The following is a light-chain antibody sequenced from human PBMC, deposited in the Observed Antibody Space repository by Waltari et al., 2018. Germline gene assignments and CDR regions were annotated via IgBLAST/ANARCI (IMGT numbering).Light chain of an antibody. CDR1: SSDVGGYKY. CDR3: CSYADRYIYV. Sequence: QSALAQPRSVSGSPRQSVTISCTGTSSDVGGYKYVSWYQHHAGKAPKLIIYEVSQRPSGVPDRFSGSKSGNTASLTISGLQAEDEADYYCCSYADRYIYVFGTGTKVTVL. J-gene: IGLJ1*01. CDR2: EVS. V-gene: IGLV2-11*01.